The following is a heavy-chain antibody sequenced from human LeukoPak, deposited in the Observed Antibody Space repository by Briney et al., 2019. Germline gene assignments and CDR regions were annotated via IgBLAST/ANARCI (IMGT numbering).Heavy chain of an antibody. V-gene: IGHV3-20*04. CDR3: ARDSLYGRGAFDI. CDR2: INWNGGST. J-gene: IGHJ3*02. Sequence: GGSLRLSCAASGFTFDDYGMSWVRQAPGKGLEWVSVINWNGGSTSYADSVKGRFTISRDNAKNSPYLQMNSLRAEDTALYYCARDSLYGRGAFDIWGQGTMVTVSS. D-gene: IGHD2-2*02. CDR1: GFTFDDYG.